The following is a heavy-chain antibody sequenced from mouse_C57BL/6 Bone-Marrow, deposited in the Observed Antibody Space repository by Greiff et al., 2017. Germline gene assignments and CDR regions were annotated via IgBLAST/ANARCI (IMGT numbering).Heavy chain of an antibody. CDR1: GYTFTSYT. Sequence: VQLQQSGAELVRPGASVKMSCKASGYTFTSYTMHWVKQRPGQGLEWIGYINPSSGYTKYNQKFKDKATLTADKSSSTAYMQLSSLTSEDSAVYYCARGSGYPMGAIDYWGQGTTVTVSS. J-gene: IGHJ4*01. CDR2: INPSSGYT. V-gene: IGHV1-4*01. CDR3: ARGSGYPMGAIDY. D-gene: IGHD3-2*02.